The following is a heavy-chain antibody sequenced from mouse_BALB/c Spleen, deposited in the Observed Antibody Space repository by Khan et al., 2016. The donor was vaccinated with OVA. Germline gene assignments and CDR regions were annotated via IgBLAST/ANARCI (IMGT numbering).Heavy chain of an antibody. CDR1: GFTFSSYA. CDR3: SRSLVDYYAMDY. Sequence: EVELVESGGGFVKPGGSLKLSCSASGFTFSSYAMSWVRQTPEKRLEWVATISTGGHYTFYADRVKGRFTISRDNAKNTLYLQMSSLRSEDTAMYYCSRSLVDYYAMDYWGQGTSVTVSS. J-gene: IGHJ4*01. CDR2: ISTGGHYT. D-gene: IGHD2-2*01. V-gene: IGHV5-9-3*01.